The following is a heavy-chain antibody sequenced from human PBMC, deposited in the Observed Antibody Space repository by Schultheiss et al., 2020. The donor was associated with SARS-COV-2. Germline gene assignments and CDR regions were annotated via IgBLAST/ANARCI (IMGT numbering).Heavy chain of an antibody. V-gene: IGHV3-30*01. CDR2: ISYDGSNK. D-gene: IGHD6-13*01. CDR3: ASEYSSSLRDY. CDR1: GFTFSSYA. J-gene: IGHJ4*02. Sequence: GSLRLSCAASGFTFSSYAMHWVRQAPGKGLEWVAVISYDGSNKYYEDSVKGRFTISRDNSKNTLYLQMNSLRAEDTAVYYCASEYSSSLRDYWGQGTLVTVSS.